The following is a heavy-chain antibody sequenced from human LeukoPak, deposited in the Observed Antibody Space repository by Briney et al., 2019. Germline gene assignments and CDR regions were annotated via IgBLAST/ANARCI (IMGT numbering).Heavy chain of an antibody. V-gene: IGHV3-21*01. CDR2: ISSSSSYI. CDR3: ARDWKRYFTPVARYYYMDV. D-gene: IGHD3-9*01. CDR1: GFTFSSYS. J-gene: IGHJ6*03. Sequence: GGSLRLSCAASGFTFSSYSMNWVRQAPGKGLEWVSSISSSSSYIYYADSVKGRFTISRDNAKNSLYLQMNSLRAEDTAVYYCARDWKRYFTPVARYYYMDVWGKGTTVTVSS.